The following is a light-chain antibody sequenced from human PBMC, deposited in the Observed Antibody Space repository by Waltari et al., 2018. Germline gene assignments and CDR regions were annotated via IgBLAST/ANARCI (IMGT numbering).Light chain of an antibody. V-gene: IGLV1-47*01. CDR3: AAWDDKLGGRWE. CDR1: SSNIGSNV. Sequence: QSVLTQPPSASGTPGQRVPIPCSGSSSNIGSNVVNWYQQVPGTTPKLLIYRNDQRPSGVPDRFSGSKSGTSASLAISGLRSEDEADYYCAAWDDKLGGRWEFGGGTKLTVL. CDR2: RND. J-gene: IGLJ2*01.